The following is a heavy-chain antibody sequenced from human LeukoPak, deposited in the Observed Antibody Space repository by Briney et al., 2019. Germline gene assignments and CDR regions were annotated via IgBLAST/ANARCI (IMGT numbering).Heavy chain of an antibody. Sequence: GGSLRLSCAASGFTFSDSYMSWIRQAPGKGLEWVSYISSSGSTIYYADSVKGRFTISRDNAKNSLYLQMNSLRAEDTAVYYCATQPGIAAAGEDYWGQGTLVTVSS. V-gene: IGHV3-11*04. CDR3: ATQPGIAAAGEDY. CDR1: GFTFSDSY. CDR2: ISSSGSTI. D-gene: IGHD6-13*01. J-gene: IGHJ4*02.